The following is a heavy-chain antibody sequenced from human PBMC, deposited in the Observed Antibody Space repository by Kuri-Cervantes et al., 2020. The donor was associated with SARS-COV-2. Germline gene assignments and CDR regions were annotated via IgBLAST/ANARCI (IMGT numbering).Heavy chain of an antibody. CDR1: GYSFTSYW. Sequence: ETLSLTCKGSGYSFTSYWIGWVRQMPGKGLEWMGIIYPGDSDTRYSPSFQGQVTISADKSISTAYLQWSSLKASDTAMYYCARHPPVRGSSSWNWFDPWGQGTLVTVSS. J-gene: IGHJ5*02. V-gene: IGHV5-51*01. CDR2: IYPGDSDT. D-gene: IGHD6-13*01. CDR3: ARHPPVRGSSSWNWFDP.